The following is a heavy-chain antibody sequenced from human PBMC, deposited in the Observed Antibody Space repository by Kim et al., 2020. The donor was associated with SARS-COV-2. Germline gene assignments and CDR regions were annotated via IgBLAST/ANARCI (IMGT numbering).Heavy chain of an antibody. D-gene: IGHD6-13*01. CDR2: IKGDGSGA. Sequence: GGSLRLSCAASGISISTYWMHWVRQVPGKGLLWLTRIKGDGSGATYADPVKGRFTVFRDNAKNMVYLQIDSLRDEDTALYYCARDFHIAAVDYWGQGTLVSVSS. CDR1: GISISTYW. V-gene: IGHV3-74*03. CDR3: ARDFHIAAVDY. J-gene: IGHJ4*02.